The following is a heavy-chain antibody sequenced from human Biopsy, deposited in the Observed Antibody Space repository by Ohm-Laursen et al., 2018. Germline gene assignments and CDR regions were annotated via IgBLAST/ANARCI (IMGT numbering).Heavy chain of an antibody. CDR1: GGPLNSYY. Sequence: SDTLSLTCTVSGGPLNSYYWSWIRQPPGKGLGWIGYIYYSGIAANYNPSLKGRVTISVDTSKHQFSLRLTSATAADTAVYYCARGGFGLDGYNSPWGRGTLVIVSP. CDR2: IYYSGIA. CDR3: ARGGFGLDGYNSP. J-gene: IGHJ5*02. D-gene: IGHD5-24*01. V-gene: IGHV4-59*07.